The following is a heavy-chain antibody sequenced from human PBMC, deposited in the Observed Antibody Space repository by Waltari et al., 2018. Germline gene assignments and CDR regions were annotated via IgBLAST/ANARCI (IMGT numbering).Heavy chain of an antibody. CDR3: ARLLNGAFDF. V-gene: IGHV4-38-2*01. D-gene: IGHD2-8*01. CDR2: IYDGGST. J-gene: IGHJ3*01. CDR1: GYSISSGYY. Sequence: QVQLQESGPGLEKPSETLSLTCAVSGYSISSGYYWGGIRQPPGKGLEWIGRIYDGGSTYYNPALKSRVTISVDTSKNQFSLKLSSVTAADTAVYYCARLLNGAFDFWGQGTMVTVSS.